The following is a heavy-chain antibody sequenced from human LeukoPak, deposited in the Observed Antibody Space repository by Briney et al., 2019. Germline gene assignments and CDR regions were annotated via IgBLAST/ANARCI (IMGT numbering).Heavy chain of an antibody. Sequence: PGGSLRLSCAASGFTFSSYSMNWVRQAPGKGLEWVSSISSSSYIYYADSVKGRFTISRDNAKNSLYPQMNSLRAEDTAVYCCAKGIAVADHWGQGTLVTVSS. V-gene: IGHV3-21*01. CDR3: AKGIAVADH. CDR1: GFTFSSYS. CDR2: ISSSSYI. J-gene: IGHJ4*02. D-gene: IGHD6-19*01.